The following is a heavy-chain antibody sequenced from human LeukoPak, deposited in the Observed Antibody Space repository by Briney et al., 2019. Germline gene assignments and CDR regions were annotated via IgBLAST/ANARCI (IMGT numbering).Heavy chain of an antibody. V-gene: IGHV4-31*03. J-gene: IGHJ5*02. CDR1: GGSISSGGYY. CDR2: IYYSGST. Sequence: SETLPLTCTVSGGSISSGGYYWSWIRQHPGKGLEWIGYIYYSGSTYYNPSLKSRVTISVDTSKNQFSLKLSSVTAADTAVYYCARGLRLRQNWFDPWGQGTLVTVSS. D-gene: IGHD6-25*01. CDR3: ARGLRLRQNWFDP.